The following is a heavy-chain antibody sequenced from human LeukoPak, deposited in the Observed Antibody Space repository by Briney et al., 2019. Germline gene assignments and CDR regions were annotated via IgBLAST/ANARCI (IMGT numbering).Heavy chain of an antibody. CDR3: ARPRHSGSLGAFDI. D-gene: IGHD1-26*01. V-gene: IGHV4-59*08. Sequence: PSETLSLTCTVSGGSISSYYRSWIRQPPGKGLEWIGYIYYSGSTNYNPSLKSRVTISVDTSKNQFSLKLSSVTAADTAVYYCARPRHSGSLGAFDIWGQGTMVTVSS. CDR2: IYYSGST. CDR1: GGSISSYY. J-gene: IGHJ3*02.